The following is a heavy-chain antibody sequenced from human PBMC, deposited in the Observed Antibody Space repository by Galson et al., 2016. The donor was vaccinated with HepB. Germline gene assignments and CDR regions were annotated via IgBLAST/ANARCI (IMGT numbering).Heavy chain of an antibody. CDR2: IGMSDTTI. CDR3: ARTWYYSILSGYYPYFDD. V-gene: IGHV3-11*01. CDR1: GFTFSDYY. Sequence: SLRLSCAVSGFTFSDYYMTWIRQAPGKGLEWISYIGMSDTTIYYADSVKGRFTVSRDNANRSLYLQMTSLRAADTAVYYCARTWYYSILSGYYPYFDDWGQGTLVTVSP. D-gene: IGHD3-9*01. J-gene: IGHJ4*02.